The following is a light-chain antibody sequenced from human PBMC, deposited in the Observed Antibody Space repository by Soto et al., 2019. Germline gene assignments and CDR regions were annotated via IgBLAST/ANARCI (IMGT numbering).Light chain of an antibody. J-gene: IGKJ2*01. CDR1: QSVSNY. V-gene: IGKV3-15*01. CDR2: GAS. Sequence: EIVMTQSPDTLSVSPGERATLSCRASQSVSNYLAWYQQKPGQAPRLLIYGASTRATGIPARFSGGGSGTQFTLTISSLQSEDFAVYYCQQYNNWPPPYTFGQGTKREIK. CDR3: QQYNNWPPPYT.